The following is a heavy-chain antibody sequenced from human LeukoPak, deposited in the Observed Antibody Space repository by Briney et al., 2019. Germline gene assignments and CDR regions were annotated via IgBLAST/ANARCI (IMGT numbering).Heavy chain of an antibody. Sequence: ASVKVSCKASGYTFTGYYMHWVRQAPGQGLEWMGWINPNSGGTNYAQKFQGRVTMTRDSSISTAYMELSRLRSDDTAVYYCAREERILGYCSGCSCYPVNLVDYWGQGTLVTVSS. CDR2: INPNSGGT. J-gene: IGHJ4*02. CDR1: GYTFTGYY. CDR3: AREERILGYCSGCSCYPVNLVDY. V-gene: IGHV1-2*02. D-gene: IGHD2-15*01.